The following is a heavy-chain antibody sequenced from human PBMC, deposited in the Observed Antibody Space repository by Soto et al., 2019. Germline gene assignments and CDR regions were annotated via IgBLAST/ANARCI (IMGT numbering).Heavy chain of an antibody. D-gene: IGHD3-16*01. CDR2: MKCSDGST. J-gene: IGHJ5*01. CDR3: AKSLFGHQVHWFDF. CDR1: GYTFTNYY. Sequence: ASVKVSCKAAGYTFTNYYIHWVRQAPGQGLEWMGLMKCSDGSTTYAQKFQGRVTMTRDTSKNQFSLHLNSVTLEDTAVYYCAKSLFGHQVHWFDFWGQGTLVTVSS. V-gene: IGHV1-46*01.